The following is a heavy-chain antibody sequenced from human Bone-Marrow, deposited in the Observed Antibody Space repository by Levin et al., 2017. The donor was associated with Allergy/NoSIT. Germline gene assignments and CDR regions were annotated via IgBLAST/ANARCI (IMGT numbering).Heavy chain of an antibody. J-gene: IGHJ6*02. V-gene: IGHV3-33*01. D-gene: IGHD2-2*01. CDR1: GFTFSSYG. Sequence: PGGSLRLSCAASGFTFSSYGMHWVRQAPGKGLEWVAVIWYDGSNKYYADSVKGRFTISRDNSKNTLYLQMNSLRAEDTAVYYCARDWGKYQRYYYYYYGMDVWGQGTTVTVSS. CDR2: IWYDGSNK. CDR3: ARDWGKYQRYYYYYYGMDV.